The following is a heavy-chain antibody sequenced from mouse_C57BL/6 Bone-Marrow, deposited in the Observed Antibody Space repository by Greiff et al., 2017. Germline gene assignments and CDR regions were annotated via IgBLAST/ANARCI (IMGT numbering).Heavy chain of an antibody. D-gene: IGHD2-4*01. Sequence: EVQLQQSGPELVKPGASVKMSCKASGYTFTDYNMHWVTQSHGKSLEWIGYINPNTGGTSSNQKFTGNATLTVTKSSSTAYMELRSLTPEDSAAYYSARRLRRYYFAYGGQGTTLTVS. J-gene: IGHJ2*01. CDR1: GYTFTDYN. CDR3: ARRLRRYYFAY. V-gene: IGHV1-22*01. CDR2: INPNTGGT.